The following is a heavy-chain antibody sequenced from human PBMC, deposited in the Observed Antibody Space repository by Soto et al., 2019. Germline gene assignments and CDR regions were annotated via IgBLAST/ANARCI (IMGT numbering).Heavy chain of an antibody. Sequence: GSLRLSCAASGFTFSTYDMHCVRQAPGKGLEWVSYISSSTETTYYADSVKGRFSISRDNAKMSLYLQMNSLRDEDTAVYYCARYTSLFTLYIPRTYYYVMDVWGQGTTVTVSS. V-gene: IGHV3-48*02. CDR1: GFTFSTYD. J-gene: IGHJ6*02. D-gene: IGHD5-18*01. CDR3: ARYTSLFTLYIPRTYYYVMDV. CDR2: ISSSTETT.